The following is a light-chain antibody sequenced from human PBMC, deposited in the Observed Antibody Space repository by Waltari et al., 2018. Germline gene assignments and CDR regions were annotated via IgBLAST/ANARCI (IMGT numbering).Light chain of an antibody. CDR2: SND. CDR3: AAWDDSLTYV. CDR1: TSDIGGNT. J-gene: IGLJ1*01. Sequence: QSVLTQPPSASGTPGQRVTISCSGSTSDIGGNTVVWYQQLPGTAPKLLIHSNDQRPSGVLDRFSGFKSGTSASLAISGLQSEDEGEYFCAAWDDSLTYVFGTGTKVTVL. V-gene: IGLV1-44*01.